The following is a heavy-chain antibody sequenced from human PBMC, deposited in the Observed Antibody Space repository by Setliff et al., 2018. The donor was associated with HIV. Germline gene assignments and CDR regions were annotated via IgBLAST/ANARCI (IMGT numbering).Heavy chain of an antibody. V-gene: IGHV4-38-2*02. CDR1: GYSISSGYY. CDR2: IYHGGTT. CDR3: VRDPPLITYGPDHPFDI. J-gene: IGHJ3*02. D-gene: IGHD3-10*01. Sequence: PSETLSLTCAVSGYSISSGYYWGWIRQPPGKGLEWIGSIYHGGTTYYNPSLRSRVTIPEDTSKNQFSLTLTSVTAADTAVYYCVRDPPLITYGPDHPFDIWGQGTMVTVSS.